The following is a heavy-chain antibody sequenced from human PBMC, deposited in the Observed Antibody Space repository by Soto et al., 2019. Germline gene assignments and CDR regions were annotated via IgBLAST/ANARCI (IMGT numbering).Heavy chain of an antibody. D-gene: IGHD2-8*01. CDR2: IYYSGST. Sequence: SETLSLTCTVSGGSISSGDYYWSWIRQPPGKGLEWIGYIYYSGSTYYNPSLKSRVTISVDTSKNQFSLKLSSVTAADTAVYYCARVVDCTNGVCYGLVDYWGQGTLVTVSS. CDR3: ARVVDCTNGVCYGLVDY. J-gene: IGHJ4*02. V-gene: IGHV4-30-4*01. CDR1: GGSISSGDYY.